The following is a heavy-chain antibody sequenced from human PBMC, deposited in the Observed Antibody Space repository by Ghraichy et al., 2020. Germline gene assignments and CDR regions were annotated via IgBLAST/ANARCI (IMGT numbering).Heavy chain of an antibody. CDR1: GFSFSDYA. CDR2: ISYNGVDT. CDR3: AKTASSGGFYDF. J-gene: IGHJ4*02. V-gene: IGHV3-23*01. Sequence: GGSLRLSCAASGFSFSDYAMSWVRQAPGKGLEWVSTISYNGVDTYYADSVKGRFTISRDNYKNTGYLLMNSLKDDDTATYYCAKTASSGGFYDFWGQGALVAVSS. D-gene: IGHD6-19*01.